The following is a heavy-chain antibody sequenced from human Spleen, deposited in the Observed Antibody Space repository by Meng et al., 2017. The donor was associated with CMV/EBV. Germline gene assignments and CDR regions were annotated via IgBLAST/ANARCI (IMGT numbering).Heavy chain of an antibody. CDR3: AKDGRSSPGWFEFDP. V-gene: IGHV4-61*01. D-gene: IGHD3-10*01. CDR2: IYYSGST. J-gene: IGHJ5*02. CDR1: GGSVSSGSYY. Sequence: SETLSLTCTVSGGSVSSGSYYWSWIRQPPGKGLEWIGYIYYSGSTNYNPSLKSRVSISVDMSKNQFSLKLSSVTAADTAVYYCAKDGRSSPGWFEFDPWGQGTLVTVSS.